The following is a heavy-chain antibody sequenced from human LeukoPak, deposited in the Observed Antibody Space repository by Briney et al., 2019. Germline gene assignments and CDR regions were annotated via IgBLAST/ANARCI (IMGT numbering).Heavy chain of an antibody. CDR1: GYSISSGYY. Sequence: PSETLSLTCTVSGYSISSGYYWGWIRQPPGKGLEWIGSIYHSGSTYYNPSLKSRVTISVDTSKNQFSLKLSSVTAADTAVYYCARMAPYYYYYYMDVWGKGTTVTVS. V-gene: IGHV4-38-2*02. CDR3: ARMAPYYYYYYMDV. D-gene: IGHD5-24*01. J-gene: IGHJ6*03. CDR2: IYHSGST.